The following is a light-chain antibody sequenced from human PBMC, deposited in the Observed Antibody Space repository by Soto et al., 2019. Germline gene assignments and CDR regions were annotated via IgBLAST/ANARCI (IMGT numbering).Light chain of an antibody. J-gene: IGKJ5*01. V-gene: IGKV1-39*01. Sequence: DIQMTQSPSSLSSSVGYRFAITCLASQTIRNYVNWYQQKPGKAPELLIHSASTLHTGVPSRFSGSGSGTDFALTITSLQPEDFATYYCQQSYTTPVTFGQGTRLEIK. CDR2: SAS. CDR1: QTIRNY. CDR3: QQSYTTPVT.